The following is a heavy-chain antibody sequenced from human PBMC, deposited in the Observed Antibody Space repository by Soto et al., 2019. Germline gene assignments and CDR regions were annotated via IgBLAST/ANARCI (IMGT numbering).Heavy chain of an antibody. D-gene: IGHD1-1*01. V-gene: IGHV6-1*01. CDR2: TYYRSKWYN. J-gene: IGHJ6*03. CDR1: GDSVSSNSAA. Sequence: PSQTLSLTCAISGDSVSSNSAAWNWIRQSPSRGLEWLGRTYYRSKWYNDYAVSVKSRITINPDTSKNQFSLQLNSVTPEDTAVYYCARGTWNDEGYYYYMDVWGKGTTVTVSS. CDR3: ARGTWNDEGYYYYMDV.